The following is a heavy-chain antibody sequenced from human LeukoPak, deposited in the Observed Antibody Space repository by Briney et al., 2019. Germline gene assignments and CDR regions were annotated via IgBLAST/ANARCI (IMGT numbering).Heavy chain of an antibody. CDR3: ARDSSSWHLEGPNWFDP. CDR2: TYYRSKWYN. Sequence: SQTLSLTCAISGDSVSSNSAAWNWIRQSPSRGLEWLGRTYYRSKWYNDYAVSVKSRITINPDTSKNQFSLQLNSVTPEDTAVYYCARDSSSWHLEGPNWFDPWGQGTLVTVSS. J-gene: IGHJ5*02. V-gene: IGHV6-1*01. CDR1: GDSVSSNSAA. D-gene: IGHD6-13*01.